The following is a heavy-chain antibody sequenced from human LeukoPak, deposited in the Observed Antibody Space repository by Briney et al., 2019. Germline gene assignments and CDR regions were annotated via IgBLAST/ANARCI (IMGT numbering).Heavy chain of an antibody. CDR3: TSGTVQRY. D-gene: IGHD2-8*02. V-gene: IGHV1-24*01. Sequence: ASVKVSCKVSGYTLTELSMHWVRQAPGKGLEWMGGFDPEDGETIYAQKFQGRVTMTRDTSTSTVYMELSSLRPEDTAMYYCTSGTVQRYWGQGTLVTVSS. CDR2: FDPEDGET. J-gene: IGHJ4*02. CDR1: GYTLTELS.